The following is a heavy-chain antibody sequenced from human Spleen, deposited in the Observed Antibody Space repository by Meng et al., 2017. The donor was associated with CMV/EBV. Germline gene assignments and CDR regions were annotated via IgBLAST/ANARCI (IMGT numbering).Heavy chain of an antibody. D-gene: IGHD2-2*01. J-gene: IGHJ4*02. Sequence: GESLKISCAASGFTFSSYAMSWVHQAPGKGLEWVSAISGGGGNTYYADSVKGRFSISRDNSKNTLYLQMNSLRAEDTAVYYCAKGTTYCSSTSCPFDCWGQGTLVTVSS. V-gene: IGHV3-23*01. CDR2: ISGGGGNT. CDR1: GFTFSSYA. CDR3: AKGTTYCSSTSCPFDC.